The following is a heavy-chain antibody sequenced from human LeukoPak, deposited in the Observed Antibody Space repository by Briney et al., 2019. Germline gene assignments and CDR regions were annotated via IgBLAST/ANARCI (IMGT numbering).Heavy chain of an antibody. CDR2: ISGSGGST. D-gene: IGHD3-16*02. V-gene: IGHV3-23*01. CDR1: GFTFSSYA. J-gene: IGHJ3*02. CDR3: AKDPRGLSNAFDI. Sequence: GGSLRLSCAASGFTFSSYAMSWVRQAPGKGLEWVSAISGSGGSTYYADSVKGRFTISRDNSKNTLYPQMNSLRAEDTAVYYCAKDPRGLSNAFDIWGQGTMVTVSS.